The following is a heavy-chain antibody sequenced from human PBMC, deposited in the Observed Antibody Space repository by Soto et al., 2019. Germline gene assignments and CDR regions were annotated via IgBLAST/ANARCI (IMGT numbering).Heavy chain of an antibody. CDR1: GFTFSTYT. J-gene: IGHJ6*02. Sequence: PGGSLRLSCAASGFTFSTYTMNWVRQAPGKGLEWVSSISSSSSYRYYTDSVKGRFTISRDNAKNSLYLQMNSLRAEDTAVYYCARVVDYYYYYGMDVWGQGTTVTVSS. CDR2: ISSSSSYR. CDR3: ARVVDYYYYYGMDV. V-gene: IGHV3-21*01. D-gene: IGHD2-15*01.